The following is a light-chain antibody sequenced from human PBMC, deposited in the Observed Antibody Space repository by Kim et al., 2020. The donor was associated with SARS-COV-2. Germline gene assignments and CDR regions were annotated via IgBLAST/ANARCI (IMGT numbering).Light chain of an antibody. J-gene: IGLJ3*02. Sequence: GQSVTNACPGTSSDVGGYNRVSWYQQPPGTAPKLMIYGVANRPSGVPDRFSGSKSGNTASLTISGLLAEDEGDYYCSSFTSSTTWVFGGGTQLTVL. CDR2: GVA. CDR1: SSDVGGYNR. CDR3: SSFTSSTTWV. V-gene: IGLV2-18*02.